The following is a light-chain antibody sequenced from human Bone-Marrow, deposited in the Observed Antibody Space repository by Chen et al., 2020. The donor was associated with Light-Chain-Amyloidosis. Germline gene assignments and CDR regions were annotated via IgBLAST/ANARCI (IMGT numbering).Light chain of an antibody. V-gene: IGLV3-25*03. CDR1: DLPTKY. J-gene: IGLJ2*01. Sequence: YELTQPPSVSVSPGQTARITCSGDDLPTKYAYWYQQKPGQAPVLVIHRDTERPSGISERFSGSSSGTTATLTISGVQAGDEADYHCQSADSSGTYEVIFGGGTKLTVL. CDR2: RDT. CDR3: QSADSSGTYEVI.